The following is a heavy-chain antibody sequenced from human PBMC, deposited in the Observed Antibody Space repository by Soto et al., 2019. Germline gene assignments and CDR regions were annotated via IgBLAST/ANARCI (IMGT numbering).Heavy chain of an antibody. CDR1: GFTFSNSP. D-gene: IGHD4-17*01. J-gene: IGHJ4*02. Sequence: PGGSLRLSCAASGFTFSNSPMTWVRQAPGRGLEWVSAISNSGTNTYYADSVKGRFIISRDNSKNTLYLQMNSLRAEDTAVYYCAKGSTVPPGFDYWGQGTLVTVSS. CDR2: ISNSGTNT. CDR3: AKGSTVPPGFDY. V-gene: IGHV3-23*01.